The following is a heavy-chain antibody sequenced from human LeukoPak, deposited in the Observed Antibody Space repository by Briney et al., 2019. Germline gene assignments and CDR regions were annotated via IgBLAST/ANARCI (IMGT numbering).Heavy chain of an antibody. CDR2: IIPIFGTA. CDR1: GSTFSSYA. D-gene: IGHD3-3*01. Sequence: SVKVSCKASGSTFSSYAISWVRQAPGQGLEWMGGIIPIFGTANYAQKFQGRVTITTDESTSTAYMELSSLRSEDTAVYYCASGRVRFLEWLTGFDYWGQGTLVAVSS. J-gene: IGHJ4*02. CDR3: ASGRVRFLEWLTGFDY. V-gene: IGHV1-69*05.